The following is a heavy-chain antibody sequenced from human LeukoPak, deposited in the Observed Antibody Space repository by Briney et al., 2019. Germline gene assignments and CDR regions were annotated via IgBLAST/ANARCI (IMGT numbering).Heavy chain of an antibody. Sequence: ASVKVSCKASGYTFTDYYMYWVRQAPGQGLEWMGWISPNSGGTNYAHKFQGRVTMTRDTSISTAYMELSRLRSDDTAVYYFAVGGYYDRSAYPDYWGQGTLVTVSS. CDR1: GYTFTDYY. V-gene: IGHV1-2*07. CDR3: AVGGYYDRSAYPDY. J-gene: IGHJ4*02. CDR2: ISPNSGGT. D-gene: IGHD3-22*01.